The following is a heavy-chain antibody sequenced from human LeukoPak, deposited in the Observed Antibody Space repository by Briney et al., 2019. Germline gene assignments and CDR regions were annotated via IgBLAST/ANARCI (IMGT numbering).Heavy chain of an antibody. V-gene: IGHV6-1*01. CDR3: ARGGQGDGHSADEGFDI. J-gene: IGHJ3*02. CDR1: GDSVSNNIAT. CDR2: TYYRSKWYN. Sequence: SQTLSLTCAISGDSVSNNIATWNWIRQSPSRGLEWLGRTYYRSKWYNDYVISVKSRININPDTSKNQFSLQLSSVTPEDTAVYYCARGGQGDGHSADEGFDIWGQGTMVTVS. D-gene: IGHD5-18*01.